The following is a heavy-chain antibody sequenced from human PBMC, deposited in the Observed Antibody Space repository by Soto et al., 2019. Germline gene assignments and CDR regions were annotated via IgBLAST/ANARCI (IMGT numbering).Heavy chain of an antibody. CDR1: GGTFSSYA. CDR3: ASGRDGYNGLDY. Sequence: QVQLLQSGAEVKKPGASVTVSCKASGGTFSSYAISCVLQAPGQPLPWMGGVIPIFGTANYAQTFQGRVTITSDKSTGTAYVELSSLRSEYTDVYYCASGRDGYNGLDYWGQGTLVTVSS. V-gene: IGHV1-69*06. D-gene: IGHD5-12*01. J-gene: IGHJ4*02. CDR2: VIPIFGTA.